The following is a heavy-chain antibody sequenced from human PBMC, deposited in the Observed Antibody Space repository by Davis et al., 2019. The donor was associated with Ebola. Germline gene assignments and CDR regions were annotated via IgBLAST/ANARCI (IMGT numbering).Heavy chain of an antibody. CDR2: IYYSGST. V-gene: IGHV4-59*01. CDR3: ARTTINWFDP. Sequence: MPGGSLRLSCTVSGGSISSYYWSWIRQPPGKGLEWIGYIYYSGSTNYNPSLKSRVTISVDTSKNQFSLKLSSVTAADTAVYYCARTTINWFDPWGQGTLVTVSS. J-gene: IGHJ5*02. D-gene: IGHD5-24*01. CDR1: GGSISSYY.